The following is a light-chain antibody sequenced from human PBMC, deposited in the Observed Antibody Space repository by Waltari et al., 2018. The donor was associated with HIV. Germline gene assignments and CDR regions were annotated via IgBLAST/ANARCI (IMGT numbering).Light chain of an antibody. Sequence: QSVLPQPPSASGTPGQRVTISCSGSSSNIGSHYVYWYQQLPGTAPKLLIYKNNQRPSVVPDRFSGSKSGTSASLAISGLRSEDEADYYCAAWDATVWVFGGGTKLTVL. V-gene: IGLV1-47*01. CDR2: KNN. J-gene: IGLJ3*02. CDR1: SSNIGSHY. CDR3: AAWDATVWV.